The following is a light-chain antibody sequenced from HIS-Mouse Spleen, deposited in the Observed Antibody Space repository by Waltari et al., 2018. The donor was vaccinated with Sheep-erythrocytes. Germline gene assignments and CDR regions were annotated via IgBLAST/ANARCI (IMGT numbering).Light chain of an antibody. Sequence: QSALTQPPSASGSPGQSVTISRTGTSSDVGCYNYVSWYQQHPGKAPKLMVYEVSKRPSGVPDRFSGSKSGNTASLTVSGLQAEDEADYYCSSYAGSNNFVFGTGTKVTVL. CDR2: EVS. CDR1: SSDVGCYNY. V-gene: IGLV2-8*01. J-gene: IGLJ1*01. CDR3: SSYAGSNNFV.